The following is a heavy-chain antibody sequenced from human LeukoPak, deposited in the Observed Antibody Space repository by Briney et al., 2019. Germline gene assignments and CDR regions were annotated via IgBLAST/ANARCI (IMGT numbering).Heavy chain of an antibody. CDR1: EFTFSDYY. V-gene: IGHV3-11*04. J-gene: IGHJ4*02. D-gene: IGHD3-3*01. CDR3: ARGTDDFWSGYYMRN. Sequence: GGSLRLSCAASEFTFSDYYMSWIRQAPGKGLEWVSYISSSGNTKYYADSVKGRFTISRDNAKNSLYLQMNSLRAEDTAVFYCARGTDDFWSGYYMRNWGQGTLVTVSS. CDR2: ISSSGNTK.